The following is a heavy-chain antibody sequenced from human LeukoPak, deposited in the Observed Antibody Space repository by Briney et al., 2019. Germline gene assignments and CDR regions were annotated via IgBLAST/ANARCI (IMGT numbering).Heavy chain of an antibody. Sequence: ASVKVSCKASGYTFTSYGISWVRQAPGQGLEWMGWISAYNGNTNYAQKLQGRVTMTTDTSTSTAYMELRSLRSDDTAVYYCARDSIGGLELLLNYHYYYMDVWGKGTTVTVSS. D-gene: IGHD1-26*01. V-gene: IGHV1-18*01. J-gene: IGHJ6*03. CDR1: GYTFTSYG. CDR2: ISAYNGNT. CDR3: ARDSIGGLELLLNYHYYYMDV.